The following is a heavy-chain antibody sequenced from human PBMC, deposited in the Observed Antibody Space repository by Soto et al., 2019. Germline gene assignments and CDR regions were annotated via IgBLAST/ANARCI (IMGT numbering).Heavy chain of an antibody. CDR1: GFTFSRDA. CDR3: AKGVLGYCSSTSCRYYYYYGMDV. V-gene: IGHV3-23*01. CDR2: ISGSGGST. Sequence: GGSLRLSCAASGFTFSRDAMSWFRQAPGKWLEWVSPISGSGGSTYYADSVKGRFTISRDNSKNTLYLQMNSLRAEDTAVYYCAKGVLGYCSSTSCRYYYYYGMDVWGQGTTVTVSS. D-gene: IGHD2-2*01. J-gene: IGHJ6*02.